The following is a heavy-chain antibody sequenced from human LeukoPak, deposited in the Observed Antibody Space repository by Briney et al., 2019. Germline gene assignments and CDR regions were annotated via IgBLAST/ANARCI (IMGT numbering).Heavy chain of an antibody. J-gene: IGHJ4*02. Sequence: PGGSLRLSCAASGFSFSIYEMNWVRQAPGKGLEYLSYISPDGDIMFYADSVKGRFTVSRDNTKNSLYLEMNNLRVEDTAVYYGTRDIWGGATPSDYWGRGTLVTVSS. CDR2: ISPDGDIM. CDR3: TRDIWGGATPSDY. V-gene: IGHV3-48*03. CDR1: GFSFSIYE. D-gene: IGHD3-16*01.